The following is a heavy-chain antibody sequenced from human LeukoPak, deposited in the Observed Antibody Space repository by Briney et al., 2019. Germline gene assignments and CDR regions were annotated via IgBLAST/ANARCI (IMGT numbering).Heavy chain of an antibody. V-gene: IGHV4-59*01. Sequence: PSETLSLTCTVSGGSISTYYWSWIRQTPGKGLEWIGYIHYSGSTSYNPSLNSRVTISVDTSKNQFSLKVNSVTAADTAVYYCARGTHSSSPIPLDYWGQGTLVTVSS. D-gene: IGHD6-6*01. J-gene: IGHJ4*02. CDR2: IHYSGST. CDR1: GGSISTYY. CDR3: ARGTHSSSPIPLDY.